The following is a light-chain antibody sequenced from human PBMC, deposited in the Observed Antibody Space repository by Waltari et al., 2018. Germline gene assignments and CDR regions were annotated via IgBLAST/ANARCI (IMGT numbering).Light chain of an antibody. CDR3: AAWDDSLNGPV. CDR2: NDN. V-gene: IGLV1-44*01. CDR1: SSNIGSHT. Sequence: QSVLTQPPSASGTPGQRVTISCSGSSSNIGSHTVNWYQQLPGTAPKLLMYNDNKRPSGVPDRFSGSKSGTSASLAISGLQSEDEAEYSCAAWDDSLNGPVIGGGTKLTVL. J-gene: IGLJ2*01.